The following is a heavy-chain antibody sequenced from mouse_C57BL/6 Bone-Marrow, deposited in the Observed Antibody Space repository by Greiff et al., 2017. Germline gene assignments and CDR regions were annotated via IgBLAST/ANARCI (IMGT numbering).Heavy chain of an antibody. Sequence: QVQLQQSGAELVRPGASVKLSCKASGYTFTDYYINWVKQRPGQGLEWIARIYPGSGNTYYNEKFKGKATLTAEKSSSTAYMQLSSLTSEVSAVYFCARGRVYYGSSSFDYWGQGTTLTVSS. V-gene: IGHV1-76*01. J-gene: IGHJ2*01. CDR2: IYPGSGNT. CDR3: ARGRVYYGSSSFDY. D-gene: IGHD1-1*01. CDR1: GYTFTDYY.